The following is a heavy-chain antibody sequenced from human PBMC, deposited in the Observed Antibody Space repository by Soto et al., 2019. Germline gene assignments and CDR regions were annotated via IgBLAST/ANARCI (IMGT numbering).Heavy chain of an antibody. V-gene: IGHV1-46*01. Sequence: ASVKVSCKASGYPFTSYCMHWVRQAPGQGLEWMGIINPSGGSTSYAQKFQGRFTMTRDTSTSTVYMQMNSLRAEDTAVYYCAKDPGWCYGVVNYYYYYGMDVWGQGTTVTVSS. CDR1: GYPFTSYC. CDR3: AKDPGWCYGVVNYYYYYGMDV. J-gene: IGHJ6*02. D-gene: IGHD2-8*02. CDR2: INPSGGST.